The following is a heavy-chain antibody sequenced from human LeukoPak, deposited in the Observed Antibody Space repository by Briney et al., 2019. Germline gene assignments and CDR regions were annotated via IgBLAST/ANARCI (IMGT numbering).Heavy chain of an antibody. V-gene: IGHV4-4*09. CDR3: ARRESYYDFWSGYYGNWFDP. J-gene: IGHJ5*02. Sequence: PSETLSLTCTVSGGSISSYYWSWIRQPPGKGLEWIGYIYTSRSTNYNPSLKSRVTISVDTSKNQFSLKLSSVTAADTAVYYCARRESYYDFWSGYYGNWFDPWGQGTLVTVSS. CDR1: GGSISSYY. CDR2: IYTSRST. D-gene: IGHD3-3*01.